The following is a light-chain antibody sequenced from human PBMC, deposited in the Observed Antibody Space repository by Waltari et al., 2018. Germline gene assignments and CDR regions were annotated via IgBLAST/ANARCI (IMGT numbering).Light chain of an antibody. CDR3: QQGYSTPRT. J-gene: IGKJ1*01. CDR1: QRISSY. CDR2: AAS. Sequence: DIQMTQSPSSLSASLGDRVTITCRASQRISSYLNWYPQKPRKAPKLLIYAASSLQSGVPSRFSGSGSGTGFPLTISSLQPEDFATYYWQQGYSTPRTFGQRTKVEIK. V-gene: IGKV1-39*01.